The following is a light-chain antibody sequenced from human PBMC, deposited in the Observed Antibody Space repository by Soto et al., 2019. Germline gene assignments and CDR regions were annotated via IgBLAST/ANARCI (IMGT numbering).Light chain of an antibody. CDR2: KAS. J-gene: IGKJ1*01. Sequence: DIQMTQSPSTLSASVGDRVTITCRASQSVRTWLAWYQQKPGKAPKLLIYKASNLESGVPSRFSGSGSGTEFTITISSLQPDDSATYYCQQYNSYPTFGQGTKVEIK. CDR3: QQYNSYPT. V-gene: IGKV1-5*03. CDR1: QSVRTW.